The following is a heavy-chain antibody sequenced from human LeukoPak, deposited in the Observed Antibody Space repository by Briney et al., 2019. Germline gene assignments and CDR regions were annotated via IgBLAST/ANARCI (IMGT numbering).Heavy chain of an antibody. V-gene: IGHV3-7*01. D-gene: IGHD2-15*01. J-gene: IGHJ4*02. CDR3: VSQEVVPH. CDR2: VREDGTTK. Sequence: GGSLRLSCAASGFSFTNYWMSWVRQAPGKGLEWVANVREDGTTKQYVDSVKGRFTISRDNAKNSLYLQMDSLRAEDTAVYYCVSQEVVPHWGQGTLVSVSS. CDR1: GFSFTNYW.